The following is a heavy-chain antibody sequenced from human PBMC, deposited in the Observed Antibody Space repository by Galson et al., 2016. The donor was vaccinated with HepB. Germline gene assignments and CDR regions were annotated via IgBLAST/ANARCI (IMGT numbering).Heavy chain of an antibody. CDR1: GFTFSTYA. CDR3: ARAGVAYETSGYFYGQLDY. Sequence: SLRLSCAGSGFTFSTYAMSWVRQAPGKGLEWLSSITAGGNTIYSADSVKGRFTISRDNAKSSLYLQMNSLRDDDTAVYFCARAGVAYETSGYFYGQLDYWGQGTLVIVSS. J-gene: IGHJ4*02. D-gene: IGHD3-22*01. V-gene: IGHV3-48*02. CDR2: ITAGGNTI.